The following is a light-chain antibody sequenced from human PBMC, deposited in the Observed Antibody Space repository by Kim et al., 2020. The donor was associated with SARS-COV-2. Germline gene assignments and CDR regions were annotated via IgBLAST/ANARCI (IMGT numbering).Light chain of an antibody. CDR2: SNN. V-gene: IGLV1-44*01. CDR3: AAWDDSLNGVV. Sequence: GQRVTISCSGSSSNIGSNTVNWYQQLPGPAPKLLIYSNNQRPSWVPDRFSGSKSGTSASLAISGLQSEDEADYYCAAWDDSLNGVVFGGGTQLTVL. J-gene: IGLJ2*01. CDR1: SSNIGSNT.